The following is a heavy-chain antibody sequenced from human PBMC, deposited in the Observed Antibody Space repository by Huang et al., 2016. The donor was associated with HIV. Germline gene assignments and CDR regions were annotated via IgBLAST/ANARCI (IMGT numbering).Heavy chain of an antibody. D-gene: IGHD2-15*01. CDR2: MNPNSGNT. V-gene: IGHV1-8*01. CDR1: GYTFSNYD. CDR3: ATLPPVNYGRSGGRVRDY. J-gene: IGHJ4*02. Sequence: QVQLVQSGAEVKKPGASVKVSCKASGYTFSNYDINWVRQAPGQGLEWMGWMNPNSGNTGYERKFQGRVTMTRSPSISTAYMELSRLRFEDTAVYYCATLPPVNYGRSGGRVRDYWGQGSLVTVSS.